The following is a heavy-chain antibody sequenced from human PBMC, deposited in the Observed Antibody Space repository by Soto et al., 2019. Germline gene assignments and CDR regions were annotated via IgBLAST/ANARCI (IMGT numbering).Heavy chain of an antibody. CDR2: INHGGTT. J-gene: IGHJ4*02. D-gene: IGHD2-15*01. CDR1: GWSLSGYY. Sequence: QVQLQEWGAGLLKPSETLSLTCAVNGWSLSGYYWNWIRQPPGRVLEWIGRINHGGTTDYNPSLKSRVAISIDTFKSQFSLTLTSVTAADTALYYCARGRVVVAATRFDSWGQGTLVSVSS. CDR3: ARGRVVVAATRFDS. V-gene: IGHV4-34*01.